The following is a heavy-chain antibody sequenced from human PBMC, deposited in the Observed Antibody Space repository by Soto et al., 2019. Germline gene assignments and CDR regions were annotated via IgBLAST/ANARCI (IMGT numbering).Heavy chain of an antibody. V-gene: IGHV4-39*01. CDR3: AGGDYYQSSVYYFYHYTMDV. CDR1: GGSISSSSYY. CDR2: VYYGGST. J-gene: IGHJ6*02. Sequence: SETLSLTCTVSGGSISSSSYYWGWIRQPPGKGLEWIGNVYYGGSTYYNPSLKSRVTISVETSKSQFSLKLSSVTAADTAVYYCAGGDYYQSSVYYFYHYTMDVWGQGTTVNVSS. D-gene: IGHD3-22*01.